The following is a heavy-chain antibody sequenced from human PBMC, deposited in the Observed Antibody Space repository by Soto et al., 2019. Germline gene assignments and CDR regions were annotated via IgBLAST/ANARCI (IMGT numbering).Heavy chain of an antibody. D-gene: IGHD6-19*01. J-gene: IGHJ4*02. V-gene: IGHV3-30-3*01. CDR1: GFTFNSYA. Sequence: QVQLVESGGGVVQPGRSLRLSCAASGFTFNSYAMHWVRQAPGKGLEWVAVIAYDGTNKYYADSVKGRFTISRDNSKNTLYLQMNSLRAEDTAVYYCARERWVAGAPIFDCWGQGTLVTVSS. CDR3: ARERWVAGAPIFDC. CDR2: IAYDGTNK.